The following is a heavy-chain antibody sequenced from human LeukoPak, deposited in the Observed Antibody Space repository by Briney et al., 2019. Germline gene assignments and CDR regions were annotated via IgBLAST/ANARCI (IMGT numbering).Heavy chain of an antibody. V-gene: IGHV3-11*05. D-gene: IGHD1-26*01. Sequence: GGSLRLSCATSGFTFSDYYMSWIRQAPGKGLQWVSSISGSGTYTNYADSVKGRFSISRDNAKNSVSLQMNSLRAEDTAVYYCARDLGGSFSGGLFDPWGQGTLVTVSS. CDR3: ARDLGGSFSGGLFDP. CDR1: GFTFSDYY. J-gene: IGHJ5*02. CDR2: ISGSGTYT.